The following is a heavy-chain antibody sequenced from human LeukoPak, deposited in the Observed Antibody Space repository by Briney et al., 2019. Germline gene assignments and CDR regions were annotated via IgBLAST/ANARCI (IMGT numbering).Heavy chain of an antibody. J-gene: IGHJ4*02. CDR3: AKDQGIAPYYVDY. V-gene: IGHV3-23*01. CDR2: ISANGDST. D-gene: IGHD6-13*01. CDR1: GFTFRTYA. Sequence: PGGSLRLSCAASGFTFRTYAMIWVRQAPGKGLEYVSGISANGDSTYYADSVKGRFTNSRDNSKNTLYLQMHTLSAEDTAVYYCAKDQGIAPYYVDYWGQETLVTVSS.